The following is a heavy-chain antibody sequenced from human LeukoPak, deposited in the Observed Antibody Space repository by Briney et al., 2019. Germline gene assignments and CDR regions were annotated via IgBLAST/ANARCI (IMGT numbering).Heavy chain of an antibody. D-gene: IGHD3-10*01. CDR3: AREGYYGSGSPPSLYFDY. CDR1: GFTFRNYV. J-gene: IGHJ4*02. CDR2: TSSDLNVK. V-gene: IGHV3-30-3*01. Sequence: GGSLRLSCAASGFTFRNYVIHWVRQAPGKGLEWVAVTSSDLNVKLYADSVRGRFTISRDNSRGTLYLQMNSLRPEDTAIYYCAREGYYGSGSPPSLYFDYWGQGTLVTVSS.